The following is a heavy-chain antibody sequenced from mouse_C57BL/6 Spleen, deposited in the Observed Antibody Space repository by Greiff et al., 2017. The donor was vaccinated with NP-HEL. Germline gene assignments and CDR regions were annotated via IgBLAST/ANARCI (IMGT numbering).Heavy chain of an antibody. Sequence: QVQLQQSGAELVKPGASVKISCKASGYAFSSYWMHWVKQRPGRGLEWIGRIDPNSGGTKYNEKFKSKATLTVDKPSSTAYMQLSSLTSEDSAVYYCARSDYSNYGVYAMDYWGQGTSVTVSS. CDR3: ARSDYSNYGVYAMDY. CDR1: GYAFSSYW. V-gene: IGHV1-72*01. J-gene: IGHJ4*01. D-gene: IGHD2-5*01. CDR2: IDPNSGGT.